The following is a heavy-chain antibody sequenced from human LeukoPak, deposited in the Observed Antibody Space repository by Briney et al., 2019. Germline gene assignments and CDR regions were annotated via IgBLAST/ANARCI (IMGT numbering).Heavy chain of an antibody. CDR1: GFTFSSYS. J-gene: IGHJ6*02. V-gene: IGHV3-48*01. CDR2: ISGSGSSI. CDR3: ASMGSSGYNYYYGMDV. Sequence: GGSLRLSCAASGFTFSSYSMNWVRQAPGKGLEWVSYISGSGSSIYYADSVKGRFTISRDSAKNSLYLQMNSLRAEDTAVYYCASMGSSGYNYYYGMDVWGQGTTVTVSS. D-gene: IGHD3-22*01.